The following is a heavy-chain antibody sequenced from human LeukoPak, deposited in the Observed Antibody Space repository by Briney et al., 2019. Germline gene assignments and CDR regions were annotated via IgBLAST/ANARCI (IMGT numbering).Heavy chain of an antibody. CDR2: IGHDGSFK. CDR3: ARDLGRGSYVDY. D-gene: IGHD3-16*01. Sequence: PGGSLRLSCSVSGFTFSSHAMHWVRQAPGKGLEWVAVIGHDGSFKESADAVKGRFTISRDNPKNTLYLHMSSLRAEDTAVYYCARDLGRGSYVDYWGQGSLVTVSS. V-gene: IGHV3-33*08. J-gene: IGHJ4*02. CDR1: GFTFSSHA.